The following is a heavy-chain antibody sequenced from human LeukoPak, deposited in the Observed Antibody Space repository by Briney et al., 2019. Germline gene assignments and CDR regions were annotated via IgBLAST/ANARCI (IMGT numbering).Heavy chain of an antibody. CDR2: ISGSGGST. CDR1: GFTFNKYA. V-gene: IGHV3-23*01. CDR3: AKDRRVVVTAGDAFDI. Sequence: GGSLRLSCAASGFTFNKYAMSWVRQAPGKGLEWVSAISGSGGSTYYADSVKGRFTISRDNSKNTLYLQMNSLRAEDTAVYYCAKDRRVVVTAGDAFDIWGQGTMVTVSS. J-gene: IGHJ3*02. D-gene: IGHD2-21*02.